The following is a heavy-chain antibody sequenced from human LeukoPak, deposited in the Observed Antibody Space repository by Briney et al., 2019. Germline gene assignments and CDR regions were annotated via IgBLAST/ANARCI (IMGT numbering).Heavy chain of an antibody. Sequence: SGGSLRLSCAASGFTFSSYWMSWVRQAPGKGLEWVANINQDGSEKYYVDSVKGRFTISRDNAKNSLYLQMNSLRAEDTALYYCARLSAYYYGSYFYYYMDVWGKGTTVTVSS. V-gene: IGHV3-7*01. CDR2: INQDGSEK. D-gene: IGHD3-10*01. J-gene: IGHJ6*03. CDR3: ARLSAYYYGSYFYYYMDV. CDR1: GFTFSSYW.